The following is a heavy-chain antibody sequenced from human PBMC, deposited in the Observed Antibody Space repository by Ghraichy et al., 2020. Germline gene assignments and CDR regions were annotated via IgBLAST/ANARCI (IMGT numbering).Heavy chain of an antibody. CDR1: GFTFSSYA. CDR3: AKDLGSSSGYDY. D-gene: IGHD3-22*01. J-gene: IGHJ4*02. V-gene: IGHV3-23*01. Sequence: GSLNISCAASGFTFSSYAMSWVRQAPGKGLEWVSAISGSGGSTYYADSVKGRFTISRDNSKNTLYLQMNSLRAEDTAVYYCAKDLGSSSGYDYWGQGTLVTVSS. CDR2: ISGSGGST.